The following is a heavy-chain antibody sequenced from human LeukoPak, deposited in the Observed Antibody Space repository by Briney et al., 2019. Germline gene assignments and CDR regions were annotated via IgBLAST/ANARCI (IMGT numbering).Heavy chain of an antibody. CDR2: ISGGGGST. J-gene: IGHJ4*02. CDR3: AKDTPYYDILTGYYRD. V-gene: IGHV3-23*01. Sequence: GGSLRLSCAASGFTFSSYAMSWVRQAPGKGLEWVSAISGGGGSTYYADSVKGRFTISRDNSKNTLYLQMNSLRAEDTAVHYCAKDTPYYDILTGYYRDWGQGTLVTVSS. D-gene: IGHD3-9*01. CDR1: GFTFSSYA.